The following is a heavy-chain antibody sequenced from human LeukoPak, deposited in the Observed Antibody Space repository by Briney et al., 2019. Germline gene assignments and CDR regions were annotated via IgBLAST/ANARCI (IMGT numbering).Heavy chain of an antibody. D-gene: IGHD3-16*01. V-gene: IGHV1-18*01. CDR1: GGTFSSYA. CDR3: ARDQSSVCDY. Sequence: ASVKVSCKASGGTFSSYAISWVRQAPGQGLEWMGWISAYNGNTNYAQKLQGRVTMTTDTSTGTAYMELRSLRSDDTAVYYCARDQSSVCDYWGQGTLVTVSS. CDR2: ISAYNGNT. J-gene: IGHJ4*02.